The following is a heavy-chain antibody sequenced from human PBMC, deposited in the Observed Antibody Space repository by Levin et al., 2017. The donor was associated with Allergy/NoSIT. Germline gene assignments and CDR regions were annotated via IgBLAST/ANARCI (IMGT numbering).Heavy chain of an antibody. J-gene: IGHJ3*02. CDR1: GFTFSSYS. Sequence: PGESLKISCAASGFTFSSYSMNWVRQAPGKGLEWVSSISSSSSYIYYADSVKGRFTISRDNAKNSLYLQMNSLRAEDTTVYYCAREFMITFGGVIVTAEDAFDIWGQGTMVTVSS. V-gene: IGHV3-21*01. CDR2: ISSSSSYI. CDR3: AREFMITFGGVIVTAEDAFDI. D-gene: IGHD3-16*02.